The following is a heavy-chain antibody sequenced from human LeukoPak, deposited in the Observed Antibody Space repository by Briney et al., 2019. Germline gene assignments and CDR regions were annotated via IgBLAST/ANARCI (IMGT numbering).Heavy chain of an antibody. D-gene: IGHD1-26*01. CDR2: ISSSSSYI. Sequence: GGSLRLSCAASGFTFSSYSMNWVRQAPGKGLEWVSSISSSSSYIYYADSVKGRFTISRDNAKNSLYLQMNSLRAEDTAVYYCARMGAGDAFDIWGQGTMVTVSS. V-gene: IGHV3-21*01. J-gene: IGHJ3*02. CDR1: GFTFSSYS. CDR3: ARMGAGDAFDI.